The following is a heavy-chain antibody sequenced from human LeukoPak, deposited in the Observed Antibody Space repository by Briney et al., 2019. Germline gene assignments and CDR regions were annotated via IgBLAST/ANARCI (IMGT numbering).Heavy chain of an antibody. J-gene: IGHJ4*02. CDR3: ARDASYYYDSSGCLDY. D-gene: IGHD3-22*01. CDR2: INPSGGSA. Sequence: GASVKVSCKASGYTFTDYYIHWVRQAPGQGPEWMGIINPSGGSATFAQKFQGRGTMTGDTSTSTVYMELNSLRSEDTAVYYCARDASYYYDSSGCLDYWGQGTLVTVSS. V-gene: IGHV1-46*01. CDR1: GYTFTDYY.